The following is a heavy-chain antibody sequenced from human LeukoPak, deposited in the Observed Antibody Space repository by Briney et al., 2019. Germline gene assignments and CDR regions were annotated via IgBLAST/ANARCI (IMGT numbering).Heavy chain of an antibody. CDR2: IYYSGNT. Sequence: SETLSLTCTVSGGSISSSSHHWSWVRQPPGKGLEWIGSIYYSGNTYYNPSLKSRVTISVDTSKNQFSLRLNSVTAADTAVYYCARGQTTPVGINDYWGQGTLVTVSS. D-gene: IGHD1-1*01. J-gene: IGHJ4*02. CDR3: ARGQTTPVGINDY. V-gene: IGHV4-39*01. CDR1: GGSISSSSHH.